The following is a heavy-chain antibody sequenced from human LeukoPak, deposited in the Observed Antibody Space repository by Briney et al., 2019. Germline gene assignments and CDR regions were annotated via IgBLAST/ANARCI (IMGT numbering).Heavy chain of an antibody. Sequence: PSETLSLTCTVSGGSISSYYWSWIRQPPGKGLEWIGYIYYSGSTNYNPSLKSRATISVDTSKNQFSLKLSSVTAADTAVYYCARSSAYYDILTGYSPQGAFDIWGQGTMVTVSS. D-gene: IGHD3-9*01. J-gene: IGHJ3*02. CDR2: IYYSGST. CDR3: ARSSAYYDILTGYSPQGAFDI. CDR1: GGSISSYY. V-gene: IGHV4-59*01.